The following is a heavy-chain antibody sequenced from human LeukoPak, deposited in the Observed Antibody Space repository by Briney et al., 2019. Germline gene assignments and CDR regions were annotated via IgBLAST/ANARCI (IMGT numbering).Heavy chain of an antibody. CDR1: GGSISSSSYY. D-gene: IGHD6-19*01. CDR2: IYYSGST. CDR3: ARDSVAVAGTSDY. Sequence: SETLSLTCTVSGGSISSSSYYWGWIRQPPGKGLEWIGSIYYSGSTYYNPSLKSRVTISVDTSKNQFSLKLSSETAADTAVYYCARDSVAVAGTSDYWGQGTLVTVSS. V-gene: IGHV4-39*07. J-gene: IGHJ4*02.